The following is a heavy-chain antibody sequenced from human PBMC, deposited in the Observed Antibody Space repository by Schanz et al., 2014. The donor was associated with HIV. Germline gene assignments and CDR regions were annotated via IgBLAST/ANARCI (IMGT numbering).Heavy chain of an antibody. V-gene: IGHV4-30-4*01. CDR2: ISHSGST. Sequence: QVQLQESGPGLVKPSQTLSLTCTVSGGSISSGDNYWSWIRQPPGKGLEWIGTISHSGSTYYNPPLKSRATMPQDTSKNQFSLRLTSVTAADTAVYYCGRSEVFTAPYYWGQGTLVTVSS. J-gene: IGHJ4*02. CDR3: GRSEVFTAPYY. D-gene: IGHD3-10*01. CDR1: GGSISSGDNY.